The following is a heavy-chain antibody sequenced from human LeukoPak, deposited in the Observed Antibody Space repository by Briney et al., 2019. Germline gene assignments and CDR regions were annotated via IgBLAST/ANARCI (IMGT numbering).Heavy chain of an antibody. Sequence: ASVKVSCKASGYTFRDYGISWVRQAPGQGLEWMGWISPYNGNTNYAQNLQGRVTMTTDTSTSTAYMELRSLRSDDTAVYYCARFISMVRGAIRDFFDIWGRGKLVTVFS. J-gene: IGHJ3*02. CDR3: ARFISMVRGAIRDFFDI. D-gene: IGHD3-10*01. V-gene: IGHV1-18*01. CDR1: GYTFRDYG. CDR2: ISPYNGNT.